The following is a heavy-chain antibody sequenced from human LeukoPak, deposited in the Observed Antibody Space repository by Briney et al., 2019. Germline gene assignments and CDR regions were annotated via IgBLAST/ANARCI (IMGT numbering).Heavy chain of an antibody. V-gene: IGHV4-4*02. CDR3: ARDVGGYSYGYRPTELYWYFDL. D-gene: IGHD5-18*01. J-gene: IGHJ2*01. Sequence: SETLSLTCAVSGGSISSSNWWSWVRQPPGKGLEWIGEIYHSGSTNYNPSLKSRVTISVDTSKNQFSLKLSSVTAADTAVYYCARDVGGYSYGYRPTELYWYFDLWGRGTRVTVSS. CDR1: GGSISSSNW. CDR2: IYHSGST.